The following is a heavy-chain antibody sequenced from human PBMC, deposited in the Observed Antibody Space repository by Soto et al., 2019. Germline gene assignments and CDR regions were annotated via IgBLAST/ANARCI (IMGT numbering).Heavy chain of an antibody. CDR3: AKVDGFSPMTSAFDI. D-gene: IGHD4-17*01. CDR2: ISASGGST. Sequence: HPGGSLRLSCAASGFTFNNFAMSWVRQAPGKGLEWVSAISASGGSTYYADSVKGRFTISRDNSKNTLYVQMNSLRAEDTAVYYCAKVDGFSPMTSAFDIWGQGTMVTVSS. V-gene: IGHV3-23*01. J-gene: IGHJ3*02. CDR1: GFTFNNFA.